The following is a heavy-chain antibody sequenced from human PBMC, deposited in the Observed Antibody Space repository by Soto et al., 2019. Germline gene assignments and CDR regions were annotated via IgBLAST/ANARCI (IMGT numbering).Heavy chain of an antibody. J-gene: IGHJ5*02. Sequence: QVQLVQSGAEVKKPGSSVKVSCKASGGTFSSYAISWVRQAPGQGLEWMGGIIPIFGTANYAQKFQGRVTITAEESTSTAYMELSSLRSEDTAVYYCARPNYYDSSGYYHSRGFDPWGQGTLVTVSS. D-gene: IGHD3-22*01. V-gene: IGHV1-69*01. CDR1: GGTFSSYA. CDR3: ARPNYYDSSGYYHSRGFDP. CDR2: IIPIFGTA.